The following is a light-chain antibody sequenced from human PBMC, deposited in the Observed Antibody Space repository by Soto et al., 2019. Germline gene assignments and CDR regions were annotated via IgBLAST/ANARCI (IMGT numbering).Light chain of an antibody. CDR2: DAS. CDR1: QSVGSK. Sequence: EIVMTQSPPTLSVSPGESATLSCRASQSVGSKLAWYQQRPGQAPRLLIYDASNRATGIPARFSGSGSGTEFSLTISSLQSEDFAVYSCQQYGDWPGAFGGGTKVEIK. CDR3: QQYGDWPGA. V-gene: IGKV3D-15*01. J-gene: IGKJ4*01.